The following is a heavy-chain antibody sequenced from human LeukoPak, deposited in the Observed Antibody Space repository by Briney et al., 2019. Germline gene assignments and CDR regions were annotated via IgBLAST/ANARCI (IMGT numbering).Heavy chain of an antibody. CDR3: ARTRITMIVGLASRFDY. CDR2: IKQDGSEK. D-gene: IGHD3-22*01. Sequence: GGSLRLSCAASGFTFSTYWMSWVRQAPRKGLEWVANIKQDGSEKYYVDSVKGRFTISRDNAKNSLYLQMNSLRAEDTAVYYCARTRITMIVGLASRFDYWGQGTLVTVSS. V-gene: IGHV3-7*03. CDR1: GFTFSTYW. J-gene: IGHJ4*02.